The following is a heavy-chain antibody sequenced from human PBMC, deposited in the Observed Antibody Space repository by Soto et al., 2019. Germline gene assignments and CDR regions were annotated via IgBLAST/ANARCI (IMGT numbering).Heavy chain of an antibody. CDR2: IYYSGST. Sequence: QLQLQESGPGLVKPSETLSLTCTVSGGSISSSSYYWGWIRQPPGKGLEWIGSIYYSGSTYYNPSLKSRVTISVDTSKNQCSLKLSSVTAADTAVYYCASLTTSTYCSGGSCYRSDAFDIWGQGTMVTVSS. V-gene: IGHV4-39*01. J-gene: IGHJ3*02. D-gene: IGHD2-15*01. CDR3: ASLTTSTYCSGGSCYRSDAFDI. CDR1: GGSISSSSYY.